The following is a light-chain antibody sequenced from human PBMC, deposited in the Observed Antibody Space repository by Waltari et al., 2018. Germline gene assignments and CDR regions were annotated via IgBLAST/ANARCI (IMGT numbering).Light chain of an antibody. Sequence: DIQMTQSPSTLPASLGDRDTISCRASQSVGSWLAWYQVKPGKVPKLHISQTSILEDGVSSRFSGSGSGTDFTLTIDSLEPDDFATYYCQQYKTYLFGQGTRLEI. CDR2: QTS. J-gene: IGKJ2*01. CDR1: QSVGSW. V-gene: IGKV1-5*03. CDR3: QQYKTYL.